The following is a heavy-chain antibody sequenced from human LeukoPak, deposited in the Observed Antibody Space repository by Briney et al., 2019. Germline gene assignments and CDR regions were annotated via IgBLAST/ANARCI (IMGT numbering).Heavy chain of an antibody. CDR3: VSRDGYSYGLDY. Sequence: GGSLRLSCAASGFTFSRNAMHWVRQAPGKGLERVTVIWYDGSNKYYADFVKGRFTISRDNSKNTLYLQMNSLRVEDTAVYYCVSRDGYSYGLDYWGQGTPVTVSS. D-gene: IGHD5-18*01. J-gene: IGHJ4*02. CDR1: GFTFSRNA. CDR2: IWYDGSNK. V-gene: IGHV3-33*01.